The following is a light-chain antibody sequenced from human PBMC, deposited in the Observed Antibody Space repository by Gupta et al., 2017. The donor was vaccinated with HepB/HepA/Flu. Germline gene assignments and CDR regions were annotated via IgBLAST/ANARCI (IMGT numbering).Light chain of an antibody. V-gene: IGLV1-40*01. CDR1: SSNIGAGYD. CDR3: QSYDSSLSGSV. Sequence: QSVLTQPPSVSGALGQRVTISSTGSSSNIGAGYDVHWYQQLPGTAPKLLIYGNSNRPSGVPDRFSGSKSGTSASLAITGLQAEDEADYYCQSYDSSLSGSVFGGGTKLTVL. CDR2: GNS. J-gene: IGLJ2*01.